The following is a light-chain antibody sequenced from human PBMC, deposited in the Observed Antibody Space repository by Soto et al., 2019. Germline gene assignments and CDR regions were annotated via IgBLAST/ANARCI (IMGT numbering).Light chain of an antibody. V-gene: IGLV6-57*04. CDR2: EDN. J-gene: IGLJ2*01. CDR1: SGSIASNY. CDR3: QSYDSSNPHVV. Sequence: FMLTQPHSVSESPGKTVTISCTRSSGSIASNYVQWYQQRPGSAPTTVIYEDNQRPSGVPDRFSGSIDSSSNSASLTISGLKTEDEADYYCQSYDSSNPHVVFGGGTKVTVL.